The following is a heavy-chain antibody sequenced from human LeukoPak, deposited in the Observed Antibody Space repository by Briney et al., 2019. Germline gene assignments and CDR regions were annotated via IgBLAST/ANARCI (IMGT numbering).Heavy chain of an antibody. J-gene: IGHJ6*01. CDR1: GFTFSSYE. V-gene: IGHV3-48*03. CDR2: ISSSGSTI. CDR3: AELGITMIGGV. Sequence: PGGSLRLSCAASGFTFSSYEMNWVRQAPGPGLEWVAYISSSGSTIYYAHSVKGRFTISRDNPKNSLYLQMNSLRAADTAVYYCAELGITMIGGVWGKGTTVTISS. D-gene: IGHD3-10*02.